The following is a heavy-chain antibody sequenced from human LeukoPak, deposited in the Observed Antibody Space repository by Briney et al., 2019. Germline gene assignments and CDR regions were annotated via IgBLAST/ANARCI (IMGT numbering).Heavy chain of an antibody. D-gene: IGHD3-22*01. Sequence: GASVKVSCKASGYTFTSYYMHGVRQAPGQGLEWMGIINPSGGSTSYAQKFQGRVTMTRDTSTSTVYMELSSLRSEDTAVYYCARDMDTGYYDSSGYFDYWGQGTLVTVSS. J-gene: IGHJ4*02. CDR1: GYTFTSYY. CDR2: INPSGGST. V-gene: IGHV1-46*01. CDR3: ARDMDTGYYDSSGYFDY.